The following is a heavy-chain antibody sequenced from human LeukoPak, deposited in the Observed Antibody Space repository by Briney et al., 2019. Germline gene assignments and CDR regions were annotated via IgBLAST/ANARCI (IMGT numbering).Heavy chain of an antibody. V-gene: IGHV1-46*01. D-gene: IGHD6-19*01. CDR1: GYIFTSYN. CDR3: ARFAVHRRITVAGQFGLDY. Sequence: ASVKVSCKASGYIFTSYNIYWVRQAPGQGLEWMGIINPSGGSTNYAQKFQGRVTMTRDTSTSTVYMELSSLRSEDTAVYYCARFAVHRRITVAGQFGLDYWGQGTLDSLSS. J-gene: IGHJ4*02. CDR2: INPSGGST.